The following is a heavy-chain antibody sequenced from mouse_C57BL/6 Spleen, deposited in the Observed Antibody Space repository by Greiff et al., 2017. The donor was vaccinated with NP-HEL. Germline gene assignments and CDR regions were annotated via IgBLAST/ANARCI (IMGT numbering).Heavy chain of an antibody. CDR3: ARETDYFDY. CDR1: GFTFSDYY. CDR2: INYDGSST. J-gene: IGHJ2*01. Sequence: EVKLMESEGGLVQPGRSMKLSCTASGFTFSDYYMAWVRQVPEKGLEWVANINYDGSSTYYLDSLKSRFIISRDNAKNILYLQMSSLKSEDTATYYCARETDYFDYWGQGTTLTVSS. V-gene: IGHV5-16*01.